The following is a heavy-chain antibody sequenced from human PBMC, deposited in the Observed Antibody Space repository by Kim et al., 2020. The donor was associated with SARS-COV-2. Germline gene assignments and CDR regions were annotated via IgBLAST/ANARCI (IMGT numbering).Heavy chain of an antibody. J-gene: IGHJ5*02. CDR3: ALTTVTT. D-gene: IGHD4-17*01. CDR2: TNAGNGNT. CDR1: GYTFTSYA. Sequence: ASVKVSCKASGYTFTSYAMHWVRQAPGQRLEWMGWTNAGNGNTKYSQKFQGRVIITRDTSASTAYMELRSLRSEDTAVYYCALTTVTTWGQGTRVTVSS. V-gene: IGHV1-3*01.